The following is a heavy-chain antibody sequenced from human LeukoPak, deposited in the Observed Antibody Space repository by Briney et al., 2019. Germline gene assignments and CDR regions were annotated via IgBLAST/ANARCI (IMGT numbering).Heavy chain of an antibody. CDR1: GYSICSGYY. V-gene: IGHV4-38-2*02. D-gene: IGHD2-2*02. J-gene: IGHJ4*02. CDR3: ARDGPDIVVVPAAILPLDY. Sequence: PSETLSLTCTVSGYSICSGYYWGWIRQPPGKGLEWIGSIYHSGSTYYNPSLKSRVTISVDTSKNQFSLKLSSVTAADTAVYYCARDGPDIVVVPAAILPLDYWGQGTLVTVSS. CDR2: IYHSGST.